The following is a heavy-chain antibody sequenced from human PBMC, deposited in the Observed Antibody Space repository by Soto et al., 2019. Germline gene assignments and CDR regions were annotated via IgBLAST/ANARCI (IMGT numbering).Heavy chain of an antibody. V-gene: IGHV1-18*01. CDR2: ISPYTGNT. CDR3: VTVHNYVTPTPQDV. Sequence: QVQLVQSGDEVKKPGASVKVSCKASGYIFVNYGIAWVRQAPGQGLEWMGWISPYTGNTHSATKVQGRVTMTTDTSTNQTDKDMESLTSDETAVYYCVTVHNYVTPTPQDVWGQGTTLTVS. CDR1: GYIFVNYG. D-gene: IGHD3-16*01. J-gene: IGHJ6*02.